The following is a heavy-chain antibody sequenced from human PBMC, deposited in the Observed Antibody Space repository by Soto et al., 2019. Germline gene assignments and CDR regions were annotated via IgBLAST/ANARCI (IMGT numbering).Heavy chain of an antibody. J-gene: IGHJ4*02. Sequence: EVQLVESGGGLVQPGGSLRLSCAPSGFTFSSYWMHWVRQAPGKGLVWVSRINSDGSSPSYADSVKGRFTISRDNAKNTLYLQMNSLRAEDTAVYYCAVAVAGPTAIGYWGQGTLVTVSS. CDR2: INSDGSSP. CDR1: GFTFSSYW. D-gene: IGHD6-19*01. V-gene: IGHV3-74*01. CDR3: AVAVAGPTAIGY.